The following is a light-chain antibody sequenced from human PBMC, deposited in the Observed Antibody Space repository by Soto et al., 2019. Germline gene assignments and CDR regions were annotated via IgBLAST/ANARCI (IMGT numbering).Light chain of an antibody. CDR3: SSYTSSSPDWV. V-gene: IGLV2-14*01. CDR2: EVS. Sequence: QSALTQPASVSGSPGQSITISCTGTSSDVGGYNYVSWYQQHPGKAPKLMIYEVSNRPSGVSNRFSGSKSGNTASLTISGLQAEDEADYYCSSYTSSSPDWVFGGGTKLNVL. CDR1: SSDVGGYNY. J-gene: IGLJ3*02.